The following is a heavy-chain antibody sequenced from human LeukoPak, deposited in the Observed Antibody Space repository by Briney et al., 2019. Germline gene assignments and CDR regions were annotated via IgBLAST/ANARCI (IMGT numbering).Heavy chain of an antibody. CDR3: ARADYDSRGHLLSFDY. D-gene: IGHD3-22*01. Sequence: SQTLSLTCTVSGVSISSGGYYWSWIRQHPGKGLEWIGYISYSGNTHYNPSLESRVAMSLDTAKNHFSLKLRSVTAADTAVYYCARADYDSRGHLLSFDYWGQGTLGTVSS. CDR1: GVSISSGGYY. CDR2: ISYSGNT. J-gene: IGHJ4*02. V-gene: IGHV4-31*03.